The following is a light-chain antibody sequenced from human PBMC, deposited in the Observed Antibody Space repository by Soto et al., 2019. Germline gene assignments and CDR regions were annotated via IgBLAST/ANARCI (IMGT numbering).Light chain of an antibody. CDR3: QQYGGSRLT. Sequence: EIVLTQSPGTLSLSPGERATLSCRASQSVTSTYLAWYQQKPGQAPRLLIYGASNRATRIPDRFTGSGSGTDFTLTISRLEPEDFAVYYCQQYGGSRLTFGGGTKVEIK. CDR1: QSVTSTY. V-gene: IGKV3-20*01. CDR2: GAS. J-gene: IGKJ4*01.